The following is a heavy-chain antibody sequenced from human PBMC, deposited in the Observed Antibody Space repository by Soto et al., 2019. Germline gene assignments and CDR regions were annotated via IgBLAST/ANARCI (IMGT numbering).Heavy chain of an antibody. Sequence: SETLSLTCTVSGGSISSSSYYWGWIRQPPGKGLEWIGSIYYSGSTYYNPSLKSRVTTSVDTSKNQFSLKLSSVTAADTAVYYCARHYLWNSSEGFFLYYFDYWGQGTLVTVSS. CDR2: IYYSGST. V-gene: IGHV4-39*01. CDR1: GGSISSSSYY. J-gene: IGHJ4*02. D-gene: IGHD6-25*01. CDR3: ARHYLWNSSEGFFLYYFDY.